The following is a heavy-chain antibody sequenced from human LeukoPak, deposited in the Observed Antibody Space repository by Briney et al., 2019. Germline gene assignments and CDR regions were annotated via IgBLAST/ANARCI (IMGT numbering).Heavy chain of an antibody. V-gene: IGHV4-4*02. CDR3: ARHGTVYYDSSGYFY. CDR2: IDHSGYT. J-gene: IGHJ4*02. Sequence: SETLSLTCAVSGGSISSSNWWSWVRQPPGKGLAWIGEIDHSGYTNYNPSLKSRVTISVDKSKNQFSLKLSSVTAADTAVYYCARHGTVYYDSSGYFYWGQGTLVTVSS. D-gene: IGHD3-22*01. CDR1: GGSISSSNW.